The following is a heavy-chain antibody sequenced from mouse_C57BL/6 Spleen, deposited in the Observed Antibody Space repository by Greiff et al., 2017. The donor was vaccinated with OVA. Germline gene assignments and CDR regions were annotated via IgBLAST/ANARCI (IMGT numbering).Heavy chain of an antibody. CDR1: GFTFSSYG. V-gene: IGHV5-6*01. CDR3: ARQFITTVVEYFDV. CDR2: ISSGGSYT. D-gene: IGHD1-1*01. J-gene: IGHJ1*03. Sequence: EVHLVESGGDLVKPGGSLKLSCAASGFTFSSYGMSWVRQTPDKRLEWVATISSGGSYTYYPDSVKGRFTISRDNAKNTLYLQMSSLKSEDTAMYYCARQFITTVVEYFDVWGTGTTVTVSS.